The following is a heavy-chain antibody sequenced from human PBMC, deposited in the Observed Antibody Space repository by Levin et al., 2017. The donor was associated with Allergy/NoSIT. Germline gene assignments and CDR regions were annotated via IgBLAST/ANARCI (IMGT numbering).Heavy chain of an antibody. CDR1: GFTFSDYY. Sequence: GGSLRLSCAASGFTFSDYYMSWIRQAPGKGLEWVSYISSSGSTIYYADSVKGRFTISRDNAKNSLYLQMNSLRAEDTAVYYCARDSLVRWWELLPYDYDYGMDVWGQGTTVTVSS. CDR2: ISSSGSTI. J-gene: IGHJ6*02. CDR3: ARDSLVRWWELLPYDYDYGMDV. D-gene: IGHD1-26*01. V-gene: IGHV3-11*01.